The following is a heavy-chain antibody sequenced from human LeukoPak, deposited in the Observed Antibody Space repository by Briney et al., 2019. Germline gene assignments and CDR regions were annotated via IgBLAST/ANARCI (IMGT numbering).Heavy chain of an antibody. Sequence: HPGRSLRLSCAASGFTFSSYAMHWVRQAPGKGLEWVAVISYDGSNKYYADSVKGRFTISRDNSKNTLYLQMNSLRAEDTAVYYFARAAGGYRGYFDYWGQGNMVTVSS. CDR2: ISYDGSNK. CDR3: ARAAGGYRGYFDY. J-gene: IGHJ4*02. D-gene: IGHD5-12*01. CDR1: GFTFSSYA. V-gene: IGHV3-30*04.